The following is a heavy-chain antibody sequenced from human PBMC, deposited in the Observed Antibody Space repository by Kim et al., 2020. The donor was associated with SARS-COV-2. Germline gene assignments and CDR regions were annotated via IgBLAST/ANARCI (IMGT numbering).Heavy chain of an antibody. CDR2: IYYSGST. CDR3: ARRRWLQGLFDY. CDR1: GGSISSSSYY. J-gene: IGHJ4*02. D-gene: IGHD5-12*01. V-gene: IGHV4-39*01. Sequence: SETLSLTCTVSGGSISSSSYYWGWIRQPPGKGLEWIGSIYYSGSTYYNPSLKSRVTISVDTSKNQFSLKLSSVTAADTAVYYCARRRWLQGLFDYWGQGTLVTVSS.